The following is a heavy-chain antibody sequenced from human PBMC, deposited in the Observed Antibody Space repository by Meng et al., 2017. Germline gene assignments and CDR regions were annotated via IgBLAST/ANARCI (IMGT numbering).Heavy chain of an antibody. CDR1: GFTFSDYY. D-gene: IGHD5-18*01. V-gene: IGHV3-11*01. Sequence: LSLTCAASGFTFSDYYMSWIRQAPGKGLEWVSYISSSGSTIYYADSVKGRFTISRDNAKNSLYLQMNSLRAEDTAVYYCAREWSGGIQLWSTRDAFDIWGQGTMVTVSS. CDR2: ISSSGSTI. J-gene: IGHJ3*02. CDR3: AREWSGGIQLWSTRDAFDI.